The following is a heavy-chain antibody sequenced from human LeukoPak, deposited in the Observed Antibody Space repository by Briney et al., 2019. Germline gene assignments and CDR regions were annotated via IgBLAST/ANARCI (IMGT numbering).Heavy chain of an antibody. CDR2: VYHSGST. J-gene: IGHJ4*02. CDR3: ARRGYYYDSSGYRSAYYFDY. Sequence: PSETLSLTCTVSGYSISSGYYWGWIRQPPGKGLEWIGRVYHSGSTYYNPSLKSRVTISVDTSKNQFSLKLSSVTAADTAVYYCARRGYYYDSSGYRSAYYFDYWGQGTLVTVSS. CDR1: GYSISSGYY. V-gene: IGHV4-38-2*02. D-gene: IGHD3-22*01.